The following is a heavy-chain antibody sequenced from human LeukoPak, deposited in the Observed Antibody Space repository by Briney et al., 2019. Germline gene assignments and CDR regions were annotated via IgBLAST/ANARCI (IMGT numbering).Heavy chain of an antibody. J-gene: IGHJ4*02. CDR2: IWYDGSNK. Sequence: GGSLGLSCAASGFTFSSYGMHRVRQAPGKGLEWVAVIWYDGSNKYYADSVKGRFTISRDNSKNTLYLQMNSLRAEDTAVYYCAKETFSSGWYYFDYWGQGTLVTVSS. V-gene: IGHV3-33*06. CDR3: AKETFSSGWYYFDY. D-gene: IGHD6-19*01. CDR1: GFTFSSYG.